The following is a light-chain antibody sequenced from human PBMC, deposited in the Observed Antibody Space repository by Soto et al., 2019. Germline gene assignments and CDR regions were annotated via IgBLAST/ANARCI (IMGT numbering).Light chain of an antibody. Sequence: QSVLTQPASVSGSPGQSITISCAGTSSDIGAYTYVSWYQQHPGKAPKLLIYEVSRRPSGVSNRFSGSKYRNTASLTISGLQLEDEAEYFCTSHTDNVHVIFGGGTKLTVL. CDR2: EVS. V-gene: IGLV2-14*03. CDR3: TSHTDNVHVI. J-gene: IGLJ2*01. CDR1: SSDIGAYTY.